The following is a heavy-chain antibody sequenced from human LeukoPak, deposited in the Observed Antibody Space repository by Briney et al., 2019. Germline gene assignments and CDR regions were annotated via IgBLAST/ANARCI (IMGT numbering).Heavy chain of an antibody. CDR1: GHSFTSYW. Sequence: GESLKISCKGSGHSFTSYWIGWVRQMPGKGLEWMGIIYPGDSDTRYSPSFQGQVTISADKSISTAYLQWSSLKASDTAMYYCARQGKITMVRGGGYYFDYWGQGTLVTVSS. J-gene: IGHJ4*02. V-gene: IGHV5-51*01. CDR2: IYPGDSDT. CDR3: ARQGKITMVRGGGYYFDY. D-gene: IGHD3-10*01.